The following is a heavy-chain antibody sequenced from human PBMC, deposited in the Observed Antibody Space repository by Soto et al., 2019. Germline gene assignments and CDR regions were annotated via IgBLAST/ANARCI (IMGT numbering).Heavy chain of an antibody. CDR2: VFYTGFT. CDR3: ATSQNGYNWKDYDY. Sequence: SETLSLTCTVSGGSISSSSYYWGWIRQPPGKGLEWIGSVFYTGFTSYNPTLESRVSVSVDTSKNQFFLTVSRVSAAATAEYHCATSQNGYNWKDYDYWGQGALVSVSS. D-gene: IGHD1-20*01. CDR1: GGSISSSSYY. J-gene: IGHJ4*02. V-gene: IGHV4-39*01.